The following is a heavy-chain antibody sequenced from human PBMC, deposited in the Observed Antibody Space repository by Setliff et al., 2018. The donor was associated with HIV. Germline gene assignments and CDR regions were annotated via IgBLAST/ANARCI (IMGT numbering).Heavy chain of an antibody. D-gene: IGHD3-22*01. CDR3: TKDTTAGSYDSSGYYSGAYAFDI. V-gene: IGHV3-9*01. J-gene: IGHJ3*02. CDR1: GFTFDDYA. Sequence: GGSLRLSCAASGFTFDDYAMHWVRQAPGKGLEWVSGISWNSGSIGYADSVKGRFTISRDNARNSLYLQMNSLKTEDTALYYCTKDTTAGSYDSSGYYSGAYAFDIWGQGTMVTVSS. CDR2: ISWNSGSI.